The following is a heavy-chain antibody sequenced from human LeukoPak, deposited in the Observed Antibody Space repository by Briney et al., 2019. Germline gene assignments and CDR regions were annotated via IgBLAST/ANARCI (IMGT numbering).Heavy chain of an antibody. V-gene: IGHV4-59*01. J-gene: IGHJ4*02. CDR1: GASINEFY. D-gene: IGHD5-12*01. CDR2: VYYGGST. CDR3: ARGGIRGYSAFDNLDF. Sequence: ASETLSLTCAVSGASINEFYWTWIRQPPGKGLEWIGYVYYGGSTNYNPSLKSRVSMSVDTSKNQFSLTLTSVTVADTAFYYCARGGIRGYSAFDNLDFWGLGTHVTVSS.